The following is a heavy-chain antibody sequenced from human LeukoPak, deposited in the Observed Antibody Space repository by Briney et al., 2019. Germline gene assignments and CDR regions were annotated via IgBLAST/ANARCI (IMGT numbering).Heavy chain of an antibody. J-gene: IGHJ5*02. V-gene: IGHV1-8*03. Sequence: GASVKVSCKASGYTFTSYDINWVPQATGQGLEWMGWMNPNSGNTGYAQKFQGRVTITRNTSINTAYMELSNLRSEDTAVYYCARQRGTIVVVTATSGFDPWGQGTLVTVSS. CDR3: ARQRGTIVVVTATSGFDP. CDR1: GYTFTSYD. CDR2: MNPNSGNT. D-gene: IGHD2-21*02.